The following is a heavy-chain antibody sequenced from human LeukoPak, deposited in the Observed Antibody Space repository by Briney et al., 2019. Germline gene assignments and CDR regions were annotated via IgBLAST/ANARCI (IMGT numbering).Heavy chain of an antibody. J-gene: IGHJ5*02. CDR2: ISYDGSNK. V-gene: IGHV3-30-3*01. CDR3: AKESTSGTLRIDL. D-gene: IGHD6-19*01. CDR1: GFTFSSYA. Sequence: RPGGSLRLSCAASGFTFSSYAMHWVRQAPGKGLEWVAVISYDGSNKYYADSARGRFTISRDNSENTLSLQMDSLRADDTALYYCAKESTSGTLRIDLWGQGTLVTVSS.